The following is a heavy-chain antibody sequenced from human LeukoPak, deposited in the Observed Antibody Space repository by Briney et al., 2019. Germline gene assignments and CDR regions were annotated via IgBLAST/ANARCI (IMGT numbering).Heavy chain of an antibody. J-gene: IGHJ4*02. D-gene: IGHD5-24*01. V-gene: IGHV3-23*01. Sequence: GGSLRLSCAASGFTFSSYAMSWVRQAPGKGLEWVSAISGSGGSTYYADSVKGWFTISRDNSKNTLYLQMNSLRAEDTAVYYCAKDRQRWLQWYFDYWGQGTLVTVSS. CDR3: AKDRQRWLQWYFDY. CDR2: ISGSGGST. CDR1: GFTFSSYA.